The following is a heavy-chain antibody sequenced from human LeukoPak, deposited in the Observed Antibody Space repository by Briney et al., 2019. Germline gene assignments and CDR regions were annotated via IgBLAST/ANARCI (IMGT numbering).Heavy chain of an antibody. Sequence: ASVRIWCEASGYSFTGYYMQWVRQAPGQGLEWMGWINPNSGGTNYAQKFQGRVTMPRDTSISTAYMELSRLRSDDTAVYYCARELNGYYYDSSGYRFDPWGQGTLVTVSS. CDR1: GYSFTGYY. V-gene: IGHV1-2*02. CDR3: ARELNGYYYDSSGYRFDP. CDR2: INPNSGGT. D-gene: IGHD3-22*01. J-gene: IGHJ5*02.